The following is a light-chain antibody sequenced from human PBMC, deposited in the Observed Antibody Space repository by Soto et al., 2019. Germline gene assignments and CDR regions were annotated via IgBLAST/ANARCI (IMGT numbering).Light chain of an antibody. V-gene: IGKV1-5*01. CDR2: DAS. CDR1: HCINRW. CDR3: QQYNSYSQT. Sequence: IHMTQSPSIFSASFGDIVTITCRAIHCINRWLAWYQQKPGKAPKLLIYDASSFEGAVPSRFSGSGSGTEFTLTISSLQPDDIATYYCQQYNSYSQTFGQGTKVDIK. J-gene: IGKJ1*01.